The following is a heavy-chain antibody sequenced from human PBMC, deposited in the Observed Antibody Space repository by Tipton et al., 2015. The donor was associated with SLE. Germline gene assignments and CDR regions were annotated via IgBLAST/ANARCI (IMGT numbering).Heavy chain of an antibody. D-gene: IGHD3-22*01. Sequence: TLSLTCAVYGGSFSSYYWSWIRQPPGKGLEWIGEINHSGSTNYNPSLKSRVTISVDTSKNQFSLKLSSVTAADSAVYYCARGYYDSSVYDAFDIWGQGTMVTVSS. J-gene: IGHJ3*02. CDR3: ARGYYDSSVYDAFDI. CDR1: GGSFSSYY. CDR2: INHSGST. V-gene: IGHV4-34*01.